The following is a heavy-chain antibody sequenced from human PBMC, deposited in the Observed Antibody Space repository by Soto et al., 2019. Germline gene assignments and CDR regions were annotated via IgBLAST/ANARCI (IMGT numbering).Heavy chain of an antibody. CDR1: GSIFTNYA. V-gene: IGHV3-23*01. Sequence: GGSLRLSCAASGSIFTNYAMTWVRQAPGKGLEWVSAISGSGGSTFYAASVKGRFTISRDNSKNTMYLQVNSLRAEDTAVYYCAKDSCSSTSCYNGDWFDPWGQGALVTVSS. D-gene: IGHD2-2*02. CDR2: ISGSGGST. J-gene: IGHJ5*02. CDR3: AKDSCSSTSCYNGDWFDP.